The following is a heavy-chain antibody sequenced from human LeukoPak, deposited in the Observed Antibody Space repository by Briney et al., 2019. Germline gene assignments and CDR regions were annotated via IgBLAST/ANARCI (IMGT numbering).Heavy chain of an antibody. CDR3: ARVPFDP. V-gene: IGHV3-30*03. CDR1: GFSFRSYG. CDR2: ISEDGGRK. J-gene: IGHJ5*02. Sequence: GGSLRLSCAASGFSFRSYGMHWVRQAPGKGLEWVAVISEDGGRKYYAVSVKGRFTISRDNSKNTLYLEMNSLRGEDTAVYYCARVPFDPWGQGTLVTVSS.